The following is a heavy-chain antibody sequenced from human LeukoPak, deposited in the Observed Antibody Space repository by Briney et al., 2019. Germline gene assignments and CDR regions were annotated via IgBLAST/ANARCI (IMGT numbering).Heavy chain of an antibody. CDR1: GYTFTNYA. CDR2: ISAYNGNT. D-gene: IGHD3-10*01. V-gene: IGHV1-18*01. Sequence: ASVKVSCKASGYTFTNYAISWVRQAPGQGLEWMGWISAYNGNTNYAQKLQGRVTMTTDTSTSTAYMELRSLRSDDTAVYYCARDRRITMVRGVINWFDPWGQGTLVTVSS. CDR3: ARDRRITMVRGVINWFDP. J-gene: IGHJ5*02.